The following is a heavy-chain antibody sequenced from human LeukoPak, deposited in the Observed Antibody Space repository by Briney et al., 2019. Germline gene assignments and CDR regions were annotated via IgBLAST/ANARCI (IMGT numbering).Heavy chain of an antibody. CDR1: GYTFTGYY. D-gene: IGHD5-18*01. Sequence: ASVKVSCKASGYTFTGYYMHWVRQAPGQGLEWMGWINPNSGGTSYAQKFQGRVTMTRDTSISTAYMELSSLRSEDTAVYYCARAPRGYSSYFDYWGQGTLVTVSS. CDR3: ARAPRGYSSYFDY. V-gene: IGHV1-2*02. J-gene: IGHJ4*02. CDR2: INPNSGGT.